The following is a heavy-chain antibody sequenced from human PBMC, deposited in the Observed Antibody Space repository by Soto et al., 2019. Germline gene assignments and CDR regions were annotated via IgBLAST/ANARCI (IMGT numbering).Heavy chain of an antibody. J-gene: IGHJ3*02. CDR2: IIVGSGQT. CDR3: ASELYTGGICCSFDI. Sequence: QMQVVQSGPEVRTPGTSVKVSCKTPGFTFTSSAVQWVRQARGQRLEWIGWIIVGSGQTKYAQNLHESITITRDLAKCTDYMDLSSLRSDDTAVYYCASELYTGGICCSFDIWGQGTMVTVSS. V-gene: IGHV1-58*01. CDR1: GFTFTSSA. D-gene: IGHD2-8*02.